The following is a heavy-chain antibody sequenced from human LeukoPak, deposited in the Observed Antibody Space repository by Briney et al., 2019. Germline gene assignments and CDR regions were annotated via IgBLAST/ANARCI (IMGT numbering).Heavy chain of an antibody. CDR3: ARESPPDAFDI. J-gene: IGHJ3*02. CDR2: IHYSGNT. Sequence: SQTLSLTCAVSGGSIGDYYWSWLRQPPGQGLEWLGYIHYSGNTYYNPSLKSRLIIPIDASKNQFSLNLSSVTAADTAVYYCARESPPDAFDIWGRGTVVTVFS. V-gene: IGHV4-30-4*01. CDR1: GGSIGDYY.